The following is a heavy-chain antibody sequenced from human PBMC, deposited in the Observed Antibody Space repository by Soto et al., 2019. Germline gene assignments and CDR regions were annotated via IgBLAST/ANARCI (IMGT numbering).Heavy chain of an antibody. D-gene: IGHD2-15*01. Sequence: EVQLVETGGGLIQPGGSLRLSCAASGFTVSSNYMSWVRQAPGKGLEWVSVIYSGGSTYYADSVKGRFTISRDNSKNTLYLQMNSMRDEDTAVYYCARCSGGSCYLDYWGQGTLVTVSS. V-gene: IGHV3-53*02. CDR3: ARCSGGSCYLDY. J-gene: IGHJ4*02. CDR2: IYSGGST. CDR1: GFTVSSNY.